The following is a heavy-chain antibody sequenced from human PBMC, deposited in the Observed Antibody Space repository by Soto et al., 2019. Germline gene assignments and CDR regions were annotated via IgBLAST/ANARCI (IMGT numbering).Heavy chain of an antibody. D-gene: IGHD6-6*01. J-gene: IGHJ6*02. Sequence: SETLSLTCTVSGGSVSSGSYYWSWIRQPPGKGLEWIGYIYYSGSTNYNPSLKSRVTISVDTSKNQFSLKLSSVTAADTAVYYCARDRRPSPAARPSYYYYGMDVWGQGTTVTVSS. CDR2: IYYSGST. CDR3: ARDRRPSPAARPSYYYYGMDV. V-gene: IGHV4-61*01. CDR1: GGSVSSGSYY.